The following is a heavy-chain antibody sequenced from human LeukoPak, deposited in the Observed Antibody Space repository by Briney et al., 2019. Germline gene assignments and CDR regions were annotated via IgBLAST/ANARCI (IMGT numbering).Heavy chain of an antibody. J-gene: IGHJ4*02. D-gene: IGHD3-3*01. CDR1: GYTFTSYA. Sequence: ASVKVSCKASGYTFTSYAMNWVRQAPGQGLEWMGIINPSGGSTSYAQKFQGRVTMTRDTSTSTVYMELSSLRSEDTAVYYCARGHDFWSGYPGAFDYWGQGTLVTVSS. CDR3: ARGHDFWSGYPGAFDY. V-gene: IGHV1-46*01. CDR2: INPSGGST.